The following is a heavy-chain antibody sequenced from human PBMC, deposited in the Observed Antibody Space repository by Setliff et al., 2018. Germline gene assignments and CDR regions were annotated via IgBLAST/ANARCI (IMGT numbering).Heavy chain of an antibody. CDR2: IYYSGST. J-gene: IGHJ6*03. V-gene: IGHV4-31*03. CDR1: GGSISSGGYY. Sequence: TSETLSLTCTVSGGSISSGGYYWSWIRQHPGKGLEWIGYIYYSGSTYYNPSLKSRVTISVDTSKNQFSLKPSSVTAADTAVYYCARSVASTSLTTTTAYYYYYYMDVWGKGTTVTVSS. CDR3: ARSVASTSLTTTTAYYYYYYMDV. D-gene: IGHD2-2*01.